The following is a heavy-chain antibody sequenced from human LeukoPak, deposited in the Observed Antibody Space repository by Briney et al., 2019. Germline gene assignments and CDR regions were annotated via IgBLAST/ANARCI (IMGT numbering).Heavy chain of an antibody. CDR3: ARQASTWKSPHWFDP. CDR2: IYYCGST. Sequence: SETLSLTCNVSGGFLRSNTYYWGWIRRPPGWGLEWIRTIYYCGSTYSNPSRKSRVPLSLDTSQNHIALGVSSMSAPDWVVFSCARQASTWKSPHWFDPWGQGALVTVSS. V-gene: IGHV4-39*02. J-gene: IGHJ5*02. D-gene: IGHD1-1*01. CDR1: GGFLRSNTYY.